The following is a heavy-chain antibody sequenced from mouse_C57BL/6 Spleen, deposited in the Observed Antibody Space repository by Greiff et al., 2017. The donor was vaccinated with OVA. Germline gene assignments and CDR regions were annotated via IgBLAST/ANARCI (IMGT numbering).Heavy chain of an antibody. Sequence: EVQLQQSGAELVKPGASVKLSCTASGFNIKDYYMHWVKQRTEQGLEWIGRIDPEDGETKYDPKFQGKATITADTSSNTAYLQLSSLTSEDTAVYYCARYNHHAAMDYWGQGTSVTVSS. CDR3: ARYNHHAAMDY. CDR2: IDPEDGET. J-gene: IGHJ4*01. V-gene: IGHV14-2*01. D-gene: IGHD1-3*01. CDR1: GFNIKDYY.